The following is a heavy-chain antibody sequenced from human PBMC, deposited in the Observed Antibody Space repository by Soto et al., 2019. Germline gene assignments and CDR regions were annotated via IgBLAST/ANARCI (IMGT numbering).Heavy chain of an antibody. D-gene: IGHD5-18*01. Sequence: AETLSLTCIVSGVSVNSVSYYWTWIRQPPGKGLEWIGSIYYTGSTNYDPSLKSRVTISVDPSKNQFSLKLTSVTAADTAVHDCARDGYSYGNYYYGMDVWGQVTTVT. CDR1: GVSVNSVSYY. V-gene: IGHV4-61*01. CDR2: IYYTGST. J-gene: IGHJ6*02. CDR3: ARDGYSYGNYYYGMDV.